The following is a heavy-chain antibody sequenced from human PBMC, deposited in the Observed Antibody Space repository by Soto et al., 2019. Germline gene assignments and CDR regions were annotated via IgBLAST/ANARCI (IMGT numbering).Heavy chain of an antibody. D-gene: IGHD6-13*01. J-gene: IGHJ6*02. CDR2: IGTAGDT. CDR1: GFTFSSYD. CDR3: ARVAAAGTTNYYYYGMDV. Sequence: GGSLRLSCAASGFTFSSYDMHWVRQATGKGLEWVSAIGTAGDTYYPGSVKGRFTISRENAKSSLYLQMNSLRAGDTAVYYCARVAAAGTTNYYYYGMDVWGQGTT. V-gene: IGHV3-13*01.